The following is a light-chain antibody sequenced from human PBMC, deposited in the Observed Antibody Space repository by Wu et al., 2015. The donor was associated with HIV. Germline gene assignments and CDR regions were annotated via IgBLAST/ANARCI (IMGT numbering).Light chain of an antibody. CDR2: GTS. CDR3: QQYFSPPFA. V-gene: IGKV3-20*01. J-gene: IGKJ4*01. Sequence: EIVLTQSPGTLSLSPGERATLPCRASQSIDSTYLAWYQQNPGQAPRLLMYGTSKRAAGIPDRFSGSGSGTDFTLTISRVEPEDFAVYYCQQYFSPPFAFGRGTKVEIK. CDR1: QSIDSTY.